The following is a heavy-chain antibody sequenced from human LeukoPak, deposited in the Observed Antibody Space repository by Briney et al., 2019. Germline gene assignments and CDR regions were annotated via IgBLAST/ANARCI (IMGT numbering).Heavy chain of an antibody. CDR3: AAYYYDSSGYVDY. V-gene: IGHV3-48*03. CDR2: ISSSGSTI. J-gene: IGHJ4*02. Sequence: PGGSLRLSCAASGFTLSSYEMNWVRQAPGKGLEWVSYISSSGSTIYYADSVKGRFTISRDNAKNSLYLQMNSLRAEDTAVYYCAAYYYDSSGYVDYWGQGTLVTVSS. D-gene: IGHD3-22*01. CDR1: GFTLSSYE.